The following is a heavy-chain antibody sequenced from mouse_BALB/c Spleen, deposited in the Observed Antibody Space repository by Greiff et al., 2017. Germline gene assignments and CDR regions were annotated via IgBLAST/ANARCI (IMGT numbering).Heavy chain of an antibody. CDR1: GYTFTDYN. Sequence: VQLQQSGPELVKPGASVKIPCKASGYTFTDYNMDWVKQSHGKSLEWIGDINPNNGGTIYNQKFKGKATLTVDKSSSTAYMELRSLTSEDTAVYYYARGGTAGYYNYFDYWGQGTTLTVSS. J-gene: IGHJ2*01. D-gene: IGHD2-12*01. CDR2: INPNNGGT. V-gene: IGHV1-18*01. CDR3: ARGGTAGYYNYFDY.